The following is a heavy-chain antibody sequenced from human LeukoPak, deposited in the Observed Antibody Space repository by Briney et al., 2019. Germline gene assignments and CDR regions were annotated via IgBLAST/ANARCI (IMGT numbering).Heavy chain of an antibody. J-gene: IGHJ4*02. V-gene: IGHV3-23*01. CDR2: ISYSGGST. CDR3: AKRYSNGRYYFDY. D-gene: IGHD6-19*01. Sequence: GESLTLSCAASGFTFSSYSMSWIRQPPGKGLEWVGAISYSGGSTYYAPSVKGRFTISRDTSKNPLSLQMNSLTAEDTAVYYCAKRYSNGRYYFDYWGQGTLVTVSS. CDR1: GFTFSSYS.